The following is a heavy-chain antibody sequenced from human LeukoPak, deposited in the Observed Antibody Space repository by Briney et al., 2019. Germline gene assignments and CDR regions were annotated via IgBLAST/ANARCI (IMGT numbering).Heavy chain of an antibody. D-gene: IGHD3-22*01. Sequence: GGSLRLSCATSGFTFSSYGMHWVRQAPGKGLEWVAVIWYDGSNKYYADSVKGRFTISRDNSKNTLYLQMNSLRAEDTAVYYCARTYYYDSSGYYPFDYWGQGTLVTVSS. CDR1: GFTFSSYG. V-gene: IGHV3-33*01. CDR2: IWYDGSNK. CDR3: ARTYYYDSSGYYPFDY. J-gene: IGHJ4*02.